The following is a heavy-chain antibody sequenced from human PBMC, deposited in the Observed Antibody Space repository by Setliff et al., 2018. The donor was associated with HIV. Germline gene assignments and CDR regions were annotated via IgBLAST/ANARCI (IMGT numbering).Heavy chain of an antibody. Sequence: GGSLRLSCAASGFTFSRYWMHWVRQAPGQGLVWVSGINNDTTTTTCADSVKGRFSISRDNAKNTLYLQMNGLRGDDTAVYYCAMFSSSSGWGQGTQVTVTS. CDR2: INNDTTTT. CDR1: GFTFSRYW. CDR3: AMFSSSSG. J-gene: IGHJ4*02. V-gene: IGHV3-74*01. D-gene: IGHD6-6*01.